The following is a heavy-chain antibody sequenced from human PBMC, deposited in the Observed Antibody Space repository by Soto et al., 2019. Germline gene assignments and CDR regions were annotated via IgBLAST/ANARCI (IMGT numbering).Heavy chain of an antibody. D-gene: IGHD6-6*01. J-gene: IGHJ5*02. V-gene: IGHV4-39*01. Sequence: QLHLQESGPGLVKPSETLSLTCIVSGGSISSSSYYWGWIRQPPGKGLEWIGSIYYSGSTYYNPSLKSRVTISVDTSKNQFSLKLSSVTAADTAVFYCARHRARNWCDPWGQGTLVTVSS. CDR2: IYYSGST. CDR1: GGSISSSSYY. CDR3: ARHRARNWCDP.